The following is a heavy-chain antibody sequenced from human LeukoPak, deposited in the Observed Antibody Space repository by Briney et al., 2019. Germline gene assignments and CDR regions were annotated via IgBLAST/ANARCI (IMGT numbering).Heavy chain of an antibody. Sequence: PGGSLRLSCAASGFTVSDTYMSWVRQAPGKGLEWVSSISGSSSYLFFADSVKGRFTISRDNTKNSLYLQMNSLRVDDTAVYYCARDAVTGYSSGWYKPFPFDYWGQGSLVTVSS. CDR3: ARDAVTGYSSGWYKPFPFDY. CDR1: GFTVSDTY. V-gene: IGHV3-21*01. CDR2: ISGSSSYL. D-gene: IGHD6-19*01. J-gene: IGHJ4*02.